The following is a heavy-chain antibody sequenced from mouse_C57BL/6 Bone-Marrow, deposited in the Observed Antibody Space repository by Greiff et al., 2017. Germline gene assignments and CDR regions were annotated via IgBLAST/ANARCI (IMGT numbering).Heavy chain of an antibody. CDR1: GYTFTSYW. J-gene: IGHJ1*03. Sequence: QVQLQQPGAELVMPGASVKLSCKASGYTFTSYWMHWVKQRPGQGLEWIGEINPSSSYTNYNQKFKGKSTLTVDKSSSTAYMQLSSLTSEDSAVYYCARSGVTTVVEDWDLDDWGKGTTVTVSS. V-gene: IGHV1-69*01. D-gene: IGHD1-1*01. CDR2: INPSSSYT. CDR3: ARSGVTTVVEDWDLDD.